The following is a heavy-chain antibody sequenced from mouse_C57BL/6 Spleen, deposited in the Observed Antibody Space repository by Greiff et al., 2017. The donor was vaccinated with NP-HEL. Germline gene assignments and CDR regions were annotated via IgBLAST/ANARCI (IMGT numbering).Heavy chain of an antibody. CDR3: VRDDDGYYNYAMDY. Sequence: EVQGVESGGGLVQPKGSLKLSCAASGFNLNTYAMHWVRQAPGKGLEWVARIRSKSSNYATYYADSVKDRFTISRDDSQSMLYLQMNNLKTEDTAMYYFVRDDDGYYNYAMDYWGQGTSVTVSS. CDR1: GFNLNTYA. CDR2: IRSKSSNYAT. J-gene: IGHJ4*01. D-gene: IGHD2-3*01. V-gene: IGHV10-3*01.